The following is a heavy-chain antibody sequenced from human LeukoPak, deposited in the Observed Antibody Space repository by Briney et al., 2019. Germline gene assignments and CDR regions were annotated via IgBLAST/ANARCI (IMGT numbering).Heavy chain of an antibody. CDR1: GGSISSGDYY. CDR2: IYYSGST. V-gene: IGHV4-30-4*08. J-gene: IGHJ6*03. Sequence: SETLSLTCTVSGGSISSGDYYWSWIRQPPGKGLEWIVYIYYSGSTYYNPSLKSRVTISVDTSKNQFSLKLSSVTAADTAVYYCARGRYCSSTSCYRFYYYMDVWGKGTTVTVSS. D-gene: IGHD2-2*02. CDR3: ARGRYCSSTSCYRFYYYMDV.